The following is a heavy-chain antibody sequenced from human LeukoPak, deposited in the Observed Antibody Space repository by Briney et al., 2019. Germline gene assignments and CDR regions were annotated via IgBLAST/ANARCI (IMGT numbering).Heavy chain of an antibody. J-gene: IGHJ3*02. D-gene: IGHD2-15*01. CDR3: ARDPRYCSGGSCYRAFDI. CDR1: GFTFSSYS. CDR2: ISSSSSTI. Sequence: GGSLRLSCAASGFTFSSYSMNWVRQAPGKGLEWFSYISSSSSTIYYADSVKGRFTISRDNAKNSLYLQMNSLRAEDTAVYYCARDPRYCSGGSCYRAFDIWGQGTMVTVSS. V-gene: IGHV3-48*01.